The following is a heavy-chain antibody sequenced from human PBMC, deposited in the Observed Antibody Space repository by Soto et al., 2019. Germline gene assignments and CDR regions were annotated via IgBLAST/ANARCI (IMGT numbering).Heavy chain of an antibody. CDR2: ITNMDSRT. D-gene: IGHD1-7*01. V-gene: IGHV3-23*05. CDR1: GFTFNNYA. J-gene: IGHJ6*02. Sequence: PGGSLRLSCAASGFTFNNYAMSWVRQAQGKGLEWVSTITNMDSRTYYLGSVQGRFTISRDNSERALYLKMNSLRAEDTAIYYCARRTTGTTLTFYAMDVWGQGTSVTVSS. CDR3: ARRTTGTTLTFYAMDV.